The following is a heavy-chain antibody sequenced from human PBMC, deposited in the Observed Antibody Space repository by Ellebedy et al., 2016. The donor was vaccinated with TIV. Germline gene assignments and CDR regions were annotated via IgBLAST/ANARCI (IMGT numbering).Heavy chain of an antibody. CDR3: AITSSSFNSFDY. CDR2: IVVGSGNT. V-gene: IGHV1-58*01. Sequence: SVKVSCXASLFTFPSSAVQWVRQARGQRLEWIGWIVVGSGNTNYAQKFQERVTITRDMSTSTAYMELSSLRSEDTAVYYCAITSSSFNSFDYWGQGTLVTVSS. J-gene: IGHJ4*02. D-gene: IGHD1-14*01. CDR1: LFTFPSSA.